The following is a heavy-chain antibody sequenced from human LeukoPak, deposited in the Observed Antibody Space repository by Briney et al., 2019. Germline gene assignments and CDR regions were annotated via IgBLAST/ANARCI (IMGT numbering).Heavy chain of an antibody. Sequence: GGSLRLSCAASGFTFSSYWMHWVRQAPGKGLVWASRINSDGSSTSYADSVKGRFTISRDNAKNTLYLQMNSLRAEDTAVYYCAREGYDSSGPYMDVWGKGTTVTVSS. CDR3: AREGYDSSGPYMDV. V-gene: IGHV3-74*01. CDR2: INSDGSST. D-gene: IGHD3-22*01. CDR1: GFTFSSYW. J-gene: IGHJ6*03.